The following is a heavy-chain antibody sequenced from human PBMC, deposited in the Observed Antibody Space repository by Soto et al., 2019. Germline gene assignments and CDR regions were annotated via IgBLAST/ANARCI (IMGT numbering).Heavy chain of an antibody. CDR2: ISSSSSYI. CDR1: GFTFSSYS. J-gene: IGHJ4*02. CDR3: ARGEHYYGSGSTPERFDY. V-gene: IGHV3-21*01. D-gene: IGHD3-10*01. Sequence: EVQLVESGGGLVKPGGSLRLSCAASGFTFSSYSMNWVRQAPGKGLEWVSSISSSSSYIYYADSVKGRFTISRDNAKNSLYLQMNSLRAEDTAVYYCARGEHYYGSGSTPERFDYLGQGTLVTVSS.